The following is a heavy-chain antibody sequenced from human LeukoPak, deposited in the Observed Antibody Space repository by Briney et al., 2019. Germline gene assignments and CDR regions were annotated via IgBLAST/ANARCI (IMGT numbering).Heavy chain of an antibody. D-gene: IGHD3-10*01. Sequence: GGSPIPSCAASGFTFSTYWMSWVRQAPGKGLEWVANIKQDVSEKHYVDSVKGRFTISRDNTNNSLFLQMDSLRAEDTAFYYCSREEYFGSGSPAHWGEGTLVTVSS. V-gene: IGHV3-7*01. J-gene: IGHJ4*02. CDR3: SREEYFGSGSPAH. CDR1: GFTFSTYW. CDR2: IKQDVSEK.